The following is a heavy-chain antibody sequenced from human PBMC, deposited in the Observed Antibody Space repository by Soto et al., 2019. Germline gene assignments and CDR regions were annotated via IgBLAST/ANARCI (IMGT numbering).Heavy chain of an antibody. CDR1: GFTFSSYA. J-gene: IGHJ4*02. CDR3: AKTKLRYFDWLRVFDY. Sequence: GGSLRLSCAASGFTFSSYAMSWVRQAPGKGLEWVSAISGSGGSTYYADSVKGRLTISRNNSKNTRYLQMNGLRAEDTAVYYCAKTKLRYFDWLRVFDYWGQGTLVTVSS. D-gene: IGHD3-9*01. V-gene: IGHV3-23*01. CDR2: ISGSGGST.